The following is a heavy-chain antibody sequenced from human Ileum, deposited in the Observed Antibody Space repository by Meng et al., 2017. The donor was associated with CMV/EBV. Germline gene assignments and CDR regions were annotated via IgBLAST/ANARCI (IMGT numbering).Heavy chain of an antibody. CDR3: AGDWGPYSSRGYFDP. J-gene: IGHJ5*02. CDR1: GGSISICTYY. V-gene: IGHV4-39*07. CDR2: IYYSGST. D-gene: IGHD6-13*01. Sequence: QAQLMQSGPSLVTPSEPLSLPCTVTGGSISICTYYWAWIRQSPGKGLEWIGSIYYSGSTYDNPSLKSRVTMSVDTFKNQFSLKLTSVTAADTAVYYCAGDWGPYSSRGYFDPWGQGTLVTVSS.